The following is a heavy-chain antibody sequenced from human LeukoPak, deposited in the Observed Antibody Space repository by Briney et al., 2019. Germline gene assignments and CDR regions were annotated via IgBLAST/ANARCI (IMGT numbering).Heavy chain of an antibody. D-gene: IGHD3-3*01. J-gene: IGHJ3*02. CDR2: INPSGGST. Sequence: ASVKVSCKASGYTFTSYYMHWVRQAPGQGLEWMGIINPSGGSTSYAQKFQGRVTMTRNTSISTAYMELSSLRSEDTAVYYCARGPNTYYDFWSGYYPRHDAFDIWGQGTMVTVSP. CDR1: GYTFTSYY. V-gene: IGHV1-46*01. CDR3: ARGPNTYYDFWSGYYPRHDAFDI.